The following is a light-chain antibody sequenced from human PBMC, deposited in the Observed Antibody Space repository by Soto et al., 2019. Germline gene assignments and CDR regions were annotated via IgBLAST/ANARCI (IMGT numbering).Light chain of an antibody. CDR2: EVS. J-gene: IGLJ3*02. V-gene: IGLV2-14*01. CDR1: SSDVGGYNY. Sequence: QSALTQPASVSGSPGQSITISCTGTSSDVGGYNYVSWYQQHPGKAPTPMIYEVSNRPSGVSNRFSGSKSGNTASLTISGLQAEDEADYYCSSYTSSSTPWVFGGGTKLTVL. CDR3: SSYTSSSTPWV.